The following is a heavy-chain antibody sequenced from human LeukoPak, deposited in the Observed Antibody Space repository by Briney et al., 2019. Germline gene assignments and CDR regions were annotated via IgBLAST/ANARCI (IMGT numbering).Heavy chain of an antibody. V-gene: IGHV4-61*02. CDR1: GGSISRGSYY. CDR2: IYTSGST. J-gene: IGHJ3*02. CDR3: AREGPGAFDI. Sequence: SETLSLTCTVSGGSISRGSYYWSWIRQPAGKGLEWIGRIYTSGSTNYNPSLKSRVTISVDTSKNLFSLKLSSVTAADTAVYYCAREGPGAFDIWGQGTMVTVSS.